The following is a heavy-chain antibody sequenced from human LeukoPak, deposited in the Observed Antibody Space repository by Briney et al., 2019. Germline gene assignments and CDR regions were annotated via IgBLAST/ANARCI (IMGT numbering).Heavy chain of an antibody. CDR3: AREVHYYDSSGYFSNWFDP. Sequence: PGGSRRLSCAASGFTFSSYEMNWVRQAPGKGLEWVSYISSSGSTIYYADSVKGRFTISRDNAKNSLYLQMNSLRAEDTAVYYCAREVHYYDSSGYFSNWFDPWGQGTLVTVSS. J-gene: IGHJ5*02. CDR2: ISSSGSTI. CDR1: GFTFSSYE. V-gene: IGHV3-48*03. D-gene: IGHD3-22*01.